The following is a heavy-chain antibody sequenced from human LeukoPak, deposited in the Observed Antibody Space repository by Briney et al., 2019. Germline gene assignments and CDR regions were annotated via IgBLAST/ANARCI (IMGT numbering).Heavy chain of an antibody. D-gene: IGHD3-16*01. CDR3: ARALKMMTFGGEWFDL. V-gene: IGHV5-51*01. CDR1: GYSFTSYW. CDR2: IYPGDSDT. Sequence: GESLKISCKGSGYSFTSYWIGWVRQMPGKGLEWMGIIYPGDSDTRYSPSFQGQVIISTDKSISTAYLQWSSLKASDTAMYYCARALKMMTFGGEWFDLWGQGTLVTVSS. J-gene: IGHJ5*02.